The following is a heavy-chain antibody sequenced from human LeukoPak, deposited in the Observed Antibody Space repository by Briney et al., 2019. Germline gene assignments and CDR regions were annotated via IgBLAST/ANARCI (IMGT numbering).Heavy chain of an antibody. J-gene: IGHJ1*01. CDR2: ISGSGGRT. D-gene: IGHD3-3*01. CDR1: GFTFSNYA. Sequence: GGSLRLSCVASGFTFSNYAMSWVRQAPGKGLEWVSVISGSGGRTLYADSVKGRCTISRDNSKNTLSLLMNSLRAEDTAIYYCAKVQGDDFWSGYYESAWGQGTLVTVSS. V-gene: IGHV3-23*01. CDR3: AKVQGDDFWSGYYESA.